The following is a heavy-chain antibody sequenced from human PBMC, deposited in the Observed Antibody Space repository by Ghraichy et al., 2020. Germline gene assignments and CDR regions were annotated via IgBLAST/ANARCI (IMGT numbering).Heavy chain of an antibody. CDR3: ARLTAQPYYFDS. V-gene: IGHV6-1*01. CDR1: GDSVSSNSAA. Sequence: SQTLSLTYAISGDSVSSNSAAWNWIRQSPSGGLEWLGRTYYRSKWYNHYAVSVKSRITINPDTSKNQFSLQLNSVTPEDTAVYYCARLTAQPYYFDSWGQGTLVTVSS. D-gene: IGHD5-18*01. J-gene: IGHJ4*02. CDR2: TYYRSKWYN.